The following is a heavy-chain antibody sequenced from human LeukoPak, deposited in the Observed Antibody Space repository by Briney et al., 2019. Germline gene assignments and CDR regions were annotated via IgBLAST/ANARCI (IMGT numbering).Heavy chain of an antibody. Sequence: GGSLRLSCAASGFTFSDYYMSWIRQAPGKGLEWVSLINSLSPRAISYGDSVKGRFTTSRDDATNSLFLQMNSLKVEDAAIYYCAGHARGSYLVHWGQGILVTVST. D-gene: IGHD6-6*01. CDR2: INSLSPRAI. CDR1: GFTFSDYY. J-gene: IGHJ4*02. CDR3: AGHARGSYLVH. V-gene: IGHV3-11*01.